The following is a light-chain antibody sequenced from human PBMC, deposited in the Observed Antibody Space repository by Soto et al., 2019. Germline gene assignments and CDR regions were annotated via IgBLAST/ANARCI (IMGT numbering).Light chain of an antibody. CDR1: QSVGTS. CDR2: DAS. CDR3: QVRTNWSIA. J-gene: IGKJ5*01. Sequence: EIVLTQSPGTLSLSPGERATLSCRASQSVGTSLAWYQQKPGQAPRLLIYDASNRATGIPARFSGTGSGTDFTLTINNLEPEDFAVYYCQVRTNWSIAFGRGTRLEIK. V-gene: IGKV3-11*01.